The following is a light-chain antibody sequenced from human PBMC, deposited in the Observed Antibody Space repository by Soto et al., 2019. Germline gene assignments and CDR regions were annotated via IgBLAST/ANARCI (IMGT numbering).Light chain of an antibody. CDR3: RSYTSSSTLFVV. Sequence: QSALTQPASVSGSPGQSITISCTGTSSDVGGYNYVSWYQQHPGKAPKLMIYEVSNRPSGVSNRFSGSKSGNTASLTISGLQAEDEADYYCRSYTSSSTLFVVFGGGTKVTVL. V-gene: IGLV2-14*01. CDR2: EVS. J-gene: IGLJ2*01. CDR1: SSDVGGYNY.